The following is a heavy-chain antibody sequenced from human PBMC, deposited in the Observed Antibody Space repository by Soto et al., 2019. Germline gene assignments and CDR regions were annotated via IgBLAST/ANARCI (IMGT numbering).Heavy chain of an antibody. V-gene: IGHV5-51*01. J-gene: IGHJ6*02. CDR2: IYPSDSDT. CDR1: GFSFTNYW. CDR3: AKDLFLTSYGMDV. Sequence: EVQLVQSGAKVKKPGESLRISCQGFGFSFTNYWIAWVRQMPDKGLEWLGIIYPSDSDTKYSPSFQGQATISVDKSISTAYLQWSSLKASDTAMYYCAKDLFLTSYGMDVWGQGTTVTVSS. D-gene: IGHD7-27*01.